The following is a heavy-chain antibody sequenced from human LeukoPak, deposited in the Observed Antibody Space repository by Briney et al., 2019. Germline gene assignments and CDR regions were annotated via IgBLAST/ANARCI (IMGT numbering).Heavy chain of an antibody. V-gene: IGHV3-30-3*01. J-gene: IGHJ4*02. CDR1: AFTFSSYG. Sequence: PGGSLRLSCAASAFTFSSYGMHWVRQAPGKGLEWVAVISYDGSDTYYADSVKGRFTISRDNSKNTLYLQMNSLRAEDTAVYYCARAPWYSSWWYVKYWGQGTLVTVSA. CDR2: ISYDGSDT. CDR3: ARAPWYSSWWYVKY. D-gene: IGHD6-13*01.